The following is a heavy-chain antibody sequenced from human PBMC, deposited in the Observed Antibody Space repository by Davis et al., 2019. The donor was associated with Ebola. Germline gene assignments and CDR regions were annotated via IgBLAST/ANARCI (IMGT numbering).Heavy chain of an antibody. D-gene: IGHD3-10*01. J-gene: IGHJ6*02. CDR2: IKQDGSEK. CDR1: GFSFSNYW. Sequence: GESLKISCAASGFSFSNYWMSWVRQAPGKGPEWVAKIKQDGSEKYYVDSVKGRFTISRDNAKNSLYLQMNSLRAEDTAVYYCAREGGSGSYGYEDYYGMDVWGQGTTVTVSS. CDR3: AREGGSGSYGYEDYYGMDV. V-gene: IGHV3-7*01.